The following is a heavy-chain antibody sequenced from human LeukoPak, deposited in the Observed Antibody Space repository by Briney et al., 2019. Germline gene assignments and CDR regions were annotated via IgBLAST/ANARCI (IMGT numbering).Heavy chain of an antibody. V-gene: IGHV1-18*01. CDR3: ASFEVGA. J-gene: IGHJ5*02. CDR2: ISAYNGKT. D-gene: IGHD3-10*01. CDR1: GYTFSIYG. Sequence: ASVKVSCKSSGYTFSIYGFTWVRHAPGQGLEWMGWISAYNGKTLYAEKFQGRVTMTTDTATSTVYMELSRLRSDETAVFYCASFEVGAWGQGTLVTVSS.